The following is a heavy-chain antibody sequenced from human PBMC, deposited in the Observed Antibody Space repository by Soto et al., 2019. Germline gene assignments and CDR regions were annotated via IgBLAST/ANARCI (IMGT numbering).Heavy chain of an antibody. CDR1: GFTFSSYG. D-gene: IGHD5-12*01. V-gene: IGHV3-33*01. CDR3: ARNFGYRNEYFQH. J-gene: IGHJ1*01. Sequence: GSLRLSCAASGFTFSSYGMHWVRQAPGKGLEWVAVIWYDGSNKYYADSVKGRFTISRDNSKNTLYLQMNSLRAEDTAVYYCARNFGYRNEYFQHWGQGTLVTVSS. CDR2: IWYDGSNK.